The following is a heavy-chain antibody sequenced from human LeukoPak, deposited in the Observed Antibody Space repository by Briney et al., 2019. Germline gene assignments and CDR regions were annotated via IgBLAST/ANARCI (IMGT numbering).Heavy chain of an antibody. CDR3: AKDRKSSGWYQEAMFDY. D-gene: IGHD6-19*01. Sequence: GSLRLSCAASGFTFSSYAMSWVRQAPGKGLEWVPAISGSGGSTYYADSVKGRFTISRDNSKNTLYLQMNSLRAEDTAVYYCAKDRKSSGWYQEAMFDYWGQGTLVTVSS. CDR1: GFTFSSYA. CDR2: ISGSGGST. J-gene: IGHJ4*02. V-gene: IGHV3-23*01.